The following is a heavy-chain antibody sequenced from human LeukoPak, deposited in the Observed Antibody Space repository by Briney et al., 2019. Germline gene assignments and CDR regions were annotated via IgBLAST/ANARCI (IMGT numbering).Heavy chain of an antibody. D-gene: IGHD2-15*01. V-gene: IGHV3-23*01. CDR1: GFTFSNYD. J-gene: IGHJ5*02. Sequence: GGTLRLSCAASGFTFSNYDMKWVRQAPGKGLEWVSVISDSGGRTYYADSVKGRFSISRDNSKNTLYLQMNSLRAEDTAVYYCARRYCSGGSCYSGLNPWGQGTLVTVSS. CDR2: ISDSGGRT. CDR3: ARRYCSGGSCYSGLNP.